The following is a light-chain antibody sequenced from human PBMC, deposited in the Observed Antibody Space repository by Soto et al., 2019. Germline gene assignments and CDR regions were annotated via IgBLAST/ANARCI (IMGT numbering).Light chain of an antibody. CDR1: QSVSSSY. CDR3: QQFNNWPWT. J-gene: IGKJ1*01. CDR2: GAS. Sequence: IVLTQSPVTLSLTQGERATLSCSASQSVSSSYLAWYQQKPGQAPRLLIYGASTRATGIPARFSGSGSGTEFTLTISSLQSEDFAVYYCQQFNNWPWTFGQGTKVDIK. V-gene: IGKV3-15*01.